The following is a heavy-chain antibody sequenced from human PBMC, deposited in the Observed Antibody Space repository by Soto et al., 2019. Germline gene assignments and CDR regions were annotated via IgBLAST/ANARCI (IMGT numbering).Heavy chain of an antibody. D-gene: IGHD6-13*01. CDR2: ISGSGGST. CDR3: AKGGALEIAAAGTWTPNWFDP. J-gene: IGHJ5*02. Sequence: PGGSLRLSCAASGFTFSSYAMSWVRQAPGKGLEWVSAISGSGGSTYYADSVKGRFTISRDNSKNTLYLQMNSLRAEDTAVYYCAKGGALEIAAAGTWTPNWFDPWGQGTLVTVSS. CDR1: GFTFSSYA. V-gene: IGHV3-23*01.